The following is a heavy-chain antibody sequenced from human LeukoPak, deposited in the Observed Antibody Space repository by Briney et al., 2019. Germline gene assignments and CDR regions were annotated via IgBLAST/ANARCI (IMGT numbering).Heavy chain of an antibody. CDR3: VRDRHGDPVVY. D-gene: IGHD2-21*01. J-gene: IGHJ4*02. CDR1: GYSFSTYA. V-gene: IGHV3-30-3*01. CDR2: ISDDGSNK. Sequence: PGRSLRLSCAASGYSFSTYAMHWVRQAPGKGLEWVAIISDDGSNKYYADSVKGRFTTSRDNSKNTLYLQMNSLRAEDTAVYYCVRDRHGDPVVYWGQGTLVTVSS.